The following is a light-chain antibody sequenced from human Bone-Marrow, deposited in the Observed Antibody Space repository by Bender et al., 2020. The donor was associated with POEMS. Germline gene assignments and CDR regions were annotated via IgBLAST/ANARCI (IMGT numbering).Light chain of an antibody. CDR3: QVWDFSSDLWV. J-gene: IGLJ3*02. CDR1: NIGSKS. V-gene: IGLV3-21*03. CDR2: DDS. Sequence: SYVLTQPPSVSVAPGKTARITCGGNNIGSKSVHWYQQKPGQAPVLVVYDDSGRPSGIPERFSGSNSGNTATLTISRVEAGHEADYYCQVWDFSSDLWVFGGGTQLTVL.